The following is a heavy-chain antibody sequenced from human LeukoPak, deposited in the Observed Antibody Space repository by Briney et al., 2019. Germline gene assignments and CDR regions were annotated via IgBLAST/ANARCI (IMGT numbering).Heavy chain of an antibody. D-gene: IGHD3-10*01. V-gene: IGHV3-21*01. CDR3: ARAVIISRLWYYFHY. J-gene: IGHJ4*02. CDR1: GFPFSTYG. CDR2: INTSSSYK. Sequence: SPQLSCAASGFPFSTYGMNWIPHAPGKGLDWVSSINTSSSYKHYADSVQRRFTISGDNATNSLYLQMHSLRDDDTPVYYCARAVIISRLWYYFHYWGQGTLVSVSS.